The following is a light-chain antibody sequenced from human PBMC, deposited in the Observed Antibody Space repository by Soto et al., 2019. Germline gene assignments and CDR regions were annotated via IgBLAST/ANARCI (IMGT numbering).Light chain of an antibody. V-gene: IGKV1-13*02. CDR3: QQFRSYPLT. CDR2: DAS. CDR1: QGITNT. Sequence: AIQLTQSPSSLSASVGDRVTITCRASQGITNTLAWYQQKPGTPPNLVIYDASTLESGVPSRFSGSGSVTDFTLTLSTLQPEDFATYYWQQFRSYPLTFGGGTRVEIK. J-gene: IGKJ4*01.